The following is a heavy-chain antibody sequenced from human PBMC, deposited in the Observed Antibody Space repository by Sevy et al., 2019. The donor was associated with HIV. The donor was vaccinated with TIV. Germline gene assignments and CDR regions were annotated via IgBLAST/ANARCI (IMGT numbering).Heavy chain of an antibody. J-gene: IGHJ3*02. Sequence: GRSLRLSCAASGFTFNTYTMNWVRQAPGKGLEWVSSISSLSNYIYYADSVKGRFTVSRDNAKNSVFLQMNSLRAEDTAVYYCARPYGSGTWEAFDTWGQGTMVTVSS. CDR1: GFTFNTYT. D-gene: IGHD3-10*01. V-gene: IGHV3-21*01. CDR2: ISSLSNYI. CDR3: ARPYGSGTWEAFDT.